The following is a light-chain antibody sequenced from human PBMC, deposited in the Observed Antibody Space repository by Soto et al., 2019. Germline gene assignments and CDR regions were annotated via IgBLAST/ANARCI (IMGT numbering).Light chain of an antibody. Sequence: IVMTQSPSTLSVSQGDRATLSCRASQSVSSNLAWYQQKPGQAPRLLIFGASTRATGIPARFSGSGSGTEFTLTISSLQSEDFAVYYCQQYNNWPRTFGLGTKVDNK. CDR3: QQYNNWPRT. V-gene: IGKV3-15*01. CDR1: QSVSSN. J-gene: IGKJ1*01. CDR2: GAS.